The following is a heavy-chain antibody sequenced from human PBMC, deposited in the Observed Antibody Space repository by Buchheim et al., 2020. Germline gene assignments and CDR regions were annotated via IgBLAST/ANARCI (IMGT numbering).Heavy chain of an antibody. Sequence: QVQLVESGGGVVQPGRSLRLSCAASGFTFSSYGMHWVRQAPGKGLEWVAVISYDGSNKYYADSVKGRFTISRDNSKNTLYLQMNSLRAEDTAVYYCAKDSSSSSDWYFDLWGRGTL. CDR1: GFTFSSYG. CDR3: AKDSSSSSDWYFDL. CDR2: ISYDGSNK. D-gene: IGHD6-6*01. V-gene: IGHV3-30*18. J-gene: IGHJ2*01.